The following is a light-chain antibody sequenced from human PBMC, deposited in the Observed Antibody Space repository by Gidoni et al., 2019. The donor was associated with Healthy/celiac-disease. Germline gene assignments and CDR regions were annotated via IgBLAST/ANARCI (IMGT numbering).Light chain of an antibody. Sequence: EIVLTQSPGNLSLSPGERATLSCRAGHSVSSSYLAWYQQKPGKAPRLLIYGASSRATGIPNRFSGSGSGTDFTLTISRLEPEDFAVYYCQQYGSSRTFGQXTKVEIK. CDR2: GAS. CDR1: HSVSSSY. V-gene: IGKV3-20*01. J-gene: IGKJ1*01. CDR3: QQYGSSRT.